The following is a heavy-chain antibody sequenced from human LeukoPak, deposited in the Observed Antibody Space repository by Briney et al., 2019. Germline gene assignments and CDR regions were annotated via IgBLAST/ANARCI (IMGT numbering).Heavy chain of an antibody. CDR1: GYTFTSYG. CDR2: ISAYNGNT. V-gene: IGHV1-18*01. CDR3: ARVAYYGSGSYYNVPSLDY. J-gene: IGHJ4*02. D-gene: IGHD3-10*01. Sequence: ASVKVSCKASGYTFTSYGISWVRQAPGQGLEWMGWISAYNGNTNYAQKLQGRVTMTTDTSTSTAYMELRSLRSDDTAVYYCARVAYYGSGSYYNVPSLDYWGQGTLVTVSS.